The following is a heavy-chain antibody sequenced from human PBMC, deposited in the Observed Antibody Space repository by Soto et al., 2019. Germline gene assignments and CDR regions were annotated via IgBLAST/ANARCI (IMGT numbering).Heavy chain of an antibody. Sequence: EGQLEESRGGLVKPGGSLTLSCVGSGFTFSNYKMNWVRQAPGQGLEWVSSISGSSTYIYYADSVRGRFTISRDNAKNSVHLQMNSLRVEDTAVYFCAREELPPGTSFNSWFDPWGQGTLVTVSS. CDR2: ISGSSTYI. CDR1: GFTFSNYK. J-gene: IGHJ5*02. D-gene: IGHD1-1*01. V-gene: IGHV3-21*01. CDR3: AREELPPGTSFNSWFDP.